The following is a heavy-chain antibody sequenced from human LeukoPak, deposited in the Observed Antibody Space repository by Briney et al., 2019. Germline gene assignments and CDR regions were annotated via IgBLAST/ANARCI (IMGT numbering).Heavy chain of an antibody. CDR3: AKDLSGQTGGAFDI. CDR2: ISWNSGSI. D-gene: IGHD1-14*01. Sequence: GGSLRLSCAASGFTFDDYAMHWVRQAPGKGLEWVSGISWNSGSIGYADSVKGRFTISRDNAKNSLYLQMNSLRAEDIALYYCAKDLSGQTGGAFDIWGQGTMVTVSS. V-gene: IGHV3-9*03. J-gene: IGHJ3*02. CDR1: GFTFDDYA.